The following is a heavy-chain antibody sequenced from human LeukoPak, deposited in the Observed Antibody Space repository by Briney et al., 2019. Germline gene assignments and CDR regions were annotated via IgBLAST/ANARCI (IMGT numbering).Heavy chain of an antibody. CDR2: ISAYNGNT. D-gene: IGHD3-9*01. J-gene: IGHJ6*02. Sequence: ASVKVSCKASGYTFTSYGISWVRQAPGQGLEWMGWISAYNGNTNYAQKLQGRVTMTTDTSTSTAYMELRSLRSDDTDVYYCARDLLRYFDQRYYYYYGMDVWGQGTTVTVSS. CDR1: GYTFTSYG. CDR3: ARDLLRYFDQRYYYYYGMDV. V-gene: IGHV1-18*01.